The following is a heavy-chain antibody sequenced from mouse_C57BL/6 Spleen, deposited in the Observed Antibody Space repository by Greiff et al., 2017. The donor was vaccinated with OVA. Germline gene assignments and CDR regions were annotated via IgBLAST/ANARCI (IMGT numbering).Heavy chain of an antibody. CDR2: INPSNGGT. V-gene: IGHV1-53*01. Sequence: QVHVKQPGTELVKPGASVKLSCKASGYTFTSYWMHWVKQRPGQGLEWIGNINPSNGGTNYNEKFKSKATLTVDKSSSTAYMQLSSLTSEDSAVYYCARSGWDVGYFDYWGQGTTLTVSS. J-gene: IGHJ2*01. D-gene: IGHD3-2*02. CDR1: GYTFTSYW. CDR3: ARSGWDVGYFDY.